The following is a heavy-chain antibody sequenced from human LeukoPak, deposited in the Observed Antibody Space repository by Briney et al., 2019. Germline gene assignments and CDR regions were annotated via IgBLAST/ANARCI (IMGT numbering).Heavy chain of an antibody. CDR2: INWNGGST. CDR3: ARTLWPHYFDY. Sequence: GGSLRLSCAASGFTFYDYGMSWVRQAPGKGLEWVSGINWNGGSTGYADSVKSRFTISRDNAKNSLYLQMNSLRAEDTALYYCARTLWPHYFDYWGQGTLVTVSS. V-gene: IGHV3-20*04. D-gene: IGHD3-10*01. J-gene: IGHJ4*02. CDR1: GFTFYDYG.